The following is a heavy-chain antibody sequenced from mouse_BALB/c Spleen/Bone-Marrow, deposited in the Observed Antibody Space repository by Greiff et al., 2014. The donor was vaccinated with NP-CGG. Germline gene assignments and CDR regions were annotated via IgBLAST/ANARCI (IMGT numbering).Heavy chain of an antibody. D-gene: IGHD1-1*01. J-gene: IGHJ3*01. CDR2: IDPANGNT. CDR3: ARSGDYGSSLAY. CDR1: GFNIKDTY. V-gene: IGHV14-3*02. Sequence: DVKLVESGAELVKPGASVKLSCTASGFNIKDTYMHWVKQRPEQGLEWIGRIDPANGNTKYDPKFQGKATITADTSSNTAYLQLSSLTSGDTAVYYCARSGDYGSSLAYWGQGTLVTVSA.